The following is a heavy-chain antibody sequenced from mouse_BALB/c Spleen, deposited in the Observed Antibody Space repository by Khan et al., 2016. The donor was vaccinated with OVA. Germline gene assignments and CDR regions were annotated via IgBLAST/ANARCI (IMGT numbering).Heavy chain of an antibody. CDR1: GFSLINYG. Sequence: QVQLKESGPGLVAPAQSLSITCTVSGFSLINYGVNWVRQPPGKGLEWVGVIWGDGSTNYHSALISRLSIKKDNSKSQVFLNLKSLQTDDTATYYCARWRTENYAMDYWGQRTSVTV. V-gene: IGHV2-3*01. CDR3: ARWRTENYAMDY. J-gene: IGHJ4*01. CDR2: IWGDGST. D-gene: IGHD2-3*01.